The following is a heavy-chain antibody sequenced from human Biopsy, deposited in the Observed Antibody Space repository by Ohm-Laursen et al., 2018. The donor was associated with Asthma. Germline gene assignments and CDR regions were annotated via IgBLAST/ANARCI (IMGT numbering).Heavy chain of an antibody. D-gene: IGHD4-17*01. CDR3: ASDFPKDYVRYNFQF. J-gene: IGHJ4*02. Sequence: PSVKVSCKAPGGTFSNFAISWVRQAPGQGLEWLGGHDHEEGGTVNARRFQGRVTMTEDTSTDTAYMELSSLSSDDTAVYYCASDFPKDYVRYNFQFWGQGTLVTVSS. CDR1: GGTFSNFA. V-gene: IGHV1-24*01. CDR2: HDHEEGGT.